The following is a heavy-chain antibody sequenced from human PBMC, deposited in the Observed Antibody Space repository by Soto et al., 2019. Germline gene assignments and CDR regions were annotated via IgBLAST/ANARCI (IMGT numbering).Heavy chain of an antibody. D-gene: IGHD6-13*01. CDR2: IIPIFGTA. V-gene: IGHV1-69*01. J-gene: IGHJ5*02. Sequence: CKASGGTFSSYAISWVRQAPGQGLEWMGGIIPIFGTANYAQKFQGRVTITADESTSTAYMELSSLRSEDTAVYYCARDGRLLSSWLGSWGQGTLVTVSS. CDR3: ARDGRLLSSWLGS. CDR1: GGTFSSYA.